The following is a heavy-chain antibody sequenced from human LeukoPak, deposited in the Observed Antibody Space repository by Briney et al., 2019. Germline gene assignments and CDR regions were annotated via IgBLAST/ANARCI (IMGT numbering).Heavy chain of an antibody. CDR1: GYTFTGYY. CDR3: ARTTFYYYSSGYYTPPHFNY. CDR2: INPNSGGT. D-gene: IGHD3-22*01. J-gene: IGHJ4*01. Sequence: ASVKVSCKASGYTFTGYYMHWLRQAPGQGLEWMGRINPNSGGTNYAQKFQGRVTMTRDTSISTAYMELSRLRSDDTAVYYCARTTFYYYSSGYYTPPHFNYWGQGTLVTVSS. V-gene: IGHV1-2*06.